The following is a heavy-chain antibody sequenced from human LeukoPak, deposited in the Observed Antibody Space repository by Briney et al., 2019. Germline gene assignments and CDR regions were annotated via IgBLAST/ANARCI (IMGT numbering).Heavy chain of an antibody. CDR1: GFTVSSNY. D-gene: IGHD2-15*01. CDR3: ARDGGRGARAFDI. CDR2: IYSGGCT. V-gene: IGHV3-66*02. Sequence: PGGSLRLSCAASGFTVSSNYMSWVRQAPGKGLEWVSVIYSGGCTYYADSVKGRFTISRDNSKNTLYLQMNSLRAEDTAVYYCARDGGRGARAFDIWGQGTMVTVSS. J-gene: IGHJ3*02.